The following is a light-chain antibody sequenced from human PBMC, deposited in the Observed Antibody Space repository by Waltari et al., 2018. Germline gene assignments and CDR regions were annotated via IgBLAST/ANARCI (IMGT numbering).Light chain of an antibody. J-gene: IGKJ2*01. CDR3: QQYNSFSHFT. Sequence: DIEMTQSPSTLSASVGDGVTITCRASQRISNWLAWYQQKPGKAPKLLIYKASNLESGVPSRFSGSGSGTEFTLTISSLQPDDFATYYCQQYNSFSHFTFGQGTKLEIK. CDR1: QRISNW. CDR2: KAS. V-gene: IGKV1-5*03.